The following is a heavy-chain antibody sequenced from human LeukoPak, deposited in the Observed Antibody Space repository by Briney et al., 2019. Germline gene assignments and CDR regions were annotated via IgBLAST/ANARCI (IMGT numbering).Heavy chain of an antibody. CDR2: MNPDSGNT. V-gene: IGHV1-8*01. CDR1: GYTFTSYD. J-gene: IGHJ4*02. CDR3: ARGRRLRLGELSF. Sequence: ASVKVSCKASGYTFTSYDINWVRQATGQGLEWMGWMNPDSGNTGYAQKFQGRVTMTRNTSISTAYMELSSPRSEDTAVYYCARGRRLRLGELSFWGQGTLVTVSS. D-gene: IGHD3-16*02.